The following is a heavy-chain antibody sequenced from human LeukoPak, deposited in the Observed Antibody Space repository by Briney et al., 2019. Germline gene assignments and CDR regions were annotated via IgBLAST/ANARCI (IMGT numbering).Heavy chain of an antibody. J-gene: IGHJ5*02. Sequence: ASVKVSCKASGYTFTSYGISWVRQAPGQRLEWMGWISAYNGNTNYAQKLQGRVAMTTDTSTSTAYMELRSLRSDDTAVYYCARTRQQLEFDPWGQGTLVTVSS. CDR1: GYTFTSYG. CDR3: ARTRQQLEFDP. V-gene: IGHV1-18*01. D-gene: IGHD6-13*01. CDR2: ISAYNGNT.